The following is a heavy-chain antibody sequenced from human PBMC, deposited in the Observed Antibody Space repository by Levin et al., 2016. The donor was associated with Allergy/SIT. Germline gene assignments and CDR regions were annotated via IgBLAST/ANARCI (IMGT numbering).Heavy chain of an antibody. CDR3: ARGVVVPSAFDI. CDR1: GGSFSGYY. Sequence: GSLRLSCAVYGGSFSGYYWSWIRQPPGKGLEWIGEINHSGSTNYNPSLKSRVTISVDTSKNQFSLKLSSVTAADTAVYYCARGVVVPSAFDIWGQGTMVTVSS. J-gene: IGHJ3*02. CDR2: INHSGST. V-gene: IGHV4-34*01. D-gene: IGHD3-22*01.